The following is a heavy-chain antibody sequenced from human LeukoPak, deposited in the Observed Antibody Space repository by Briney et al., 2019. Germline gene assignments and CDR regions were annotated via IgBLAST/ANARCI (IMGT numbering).Heavy chain of an antibody. D-gene: IGHD5-12*01. CDR3: ARSLATYYFDY. CDR1: GGSISSYY. CDR2: IYYSGST. V-gene: IGHV4-59*01. Sequence: SETLSLTCTVSGGSISSYYWSWIRQPPGKGLEWIGYIYYSGSTNYNPSLKSRVTISVDTSKNQFSPKLSSVTAAGTAVYYCARSLATYYFDYWGQGTLVTVSS. J-gene: IGHJ4*02.